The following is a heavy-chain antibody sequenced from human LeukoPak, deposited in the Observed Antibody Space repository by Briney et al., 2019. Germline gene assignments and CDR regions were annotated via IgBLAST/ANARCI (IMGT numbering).Heavy chain of an antibody. CDR3: ARLRRNSDRSGYYYYYDY. D-gene: IGHD3-22*01. CDR1: GYTFSSYS. Sequence: GGSLRLSCAASGYTFSSYSINWVREAPGKGLEWVSSISGGSNYIYYAESVRGRFSISRDDARNSLYLQMDSLRGDDTAVYYCARLRRNSDRSGYYYYYDYWGQGTLVTVSS. CDR2: ISGGSNYI. J-gene: IGHJ4*02. V-gene: IGHV3-21*01.